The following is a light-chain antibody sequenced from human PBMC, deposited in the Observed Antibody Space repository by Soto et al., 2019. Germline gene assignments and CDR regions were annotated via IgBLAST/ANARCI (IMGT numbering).Light chain of an antibody. J-gene: IGKJ1*01. Sequence: EIVLTQSPGTLSLSPGERATLSCRASQNLGSSYLAWYRQKPGQPPRLLIYGASSRATGIPDRFSGSGSGTDFTLTSSRLEPEDFAVYYCQQYGSSPTFGQGTKVEIK. CDR1: QNLGSSY. V-gene: IGKV3-20*01. CDR3: QQYGSSPT. CDR2: GAS.